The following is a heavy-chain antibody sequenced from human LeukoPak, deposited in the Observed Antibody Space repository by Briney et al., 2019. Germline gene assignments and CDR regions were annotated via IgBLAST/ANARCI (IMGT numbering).Heavy chain of an antibody. J-gene: IGHJ4*02. V-gene: IGHV3-21*01. CDR2: ICSSSSYI. Sequence: GGALRLSCAASGFTFSSYSMKWVRPAPGKGLEWGSSICSSSSYIYYADSVKGRFTISRDNAKNSLYLQMNSLRAEDTAVYYCAREGDYYDSSGYYVFDYWGQGTLVTVSS. CDR1: GFTFSSYS. CDR3: AREGDYYDSSGYYVFDY. D-gene: IGHD3-22*01.